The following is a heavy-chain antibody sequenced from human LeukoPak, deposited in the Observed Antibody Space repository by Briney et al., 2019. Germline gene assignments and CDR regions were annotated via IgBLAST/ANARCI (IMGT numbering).Heavy chain of an antibody. CDR3: AREASV. Sequence: VSVKVSCKASGHTFTSLRVHWVRQAPGQGLEWMGIMSPSDGSTDYAQKFQGRITMTRDASTNTAYMELSSLRSEDTAVYYCAREASVWGQGTLVTVSS. J-gene: IGHJ4*02. D-gene: IGHD6-6*01. CDR1: GHTFTSLR. V-gene: IGHV1-46*01. CDR2: MSPSDGST.